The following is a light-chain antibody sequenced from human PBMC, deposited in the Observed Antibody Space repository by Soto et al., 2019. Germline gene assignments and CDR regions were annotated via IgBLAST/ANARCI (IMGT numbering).Light chain of an antibody. V-gene: IGKV3-11*01. CDR1: QSISSY. CDR2: DAS. CDR3: QQRSTWPRT. Sequence: EIVLTQSPATLSLSPGERATLSCRASQSISSYLDWYQQKPGQAPRLLIYDASNRATGIPDRFSGSGSGTDFTLSISSLEPEDFAVYYCQQRSTWPRTFGGGTKVEI. J-gene: IGKJ4*01.